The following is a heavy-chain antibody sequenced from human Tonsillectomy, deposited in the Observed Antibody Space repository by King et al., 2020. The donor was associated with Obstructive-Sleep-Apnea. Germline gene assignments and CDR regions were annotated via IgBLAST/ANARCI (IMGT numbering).Heavy chain of an antibody. J-gene: IGHJ6*01. CDR3: ARANAAACSGPPKVRNYYYYYRNDV. CDR2: ISYDGSDK. CDR1: GFTFSSYA. V-gene: IGHV3-30*04. Sequence: VQLVESGGGVVQPGRSLRLSCAASGFTFSSYALHWVRQAPGKGLEWVAVISYDGSDKYYVDSVKGRFTISRDNSKNTLYLQMNSLRAEDTAVYYCARANAAACSGPPKVRNYYYYYRNDVWGPRTTVPVSS. D-gene: IGHD6-13*01.